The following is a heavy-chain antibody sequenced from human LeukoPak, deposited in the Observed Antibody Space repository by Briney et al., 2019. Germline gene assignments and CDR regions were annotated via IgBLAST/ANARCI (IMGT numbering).Heavy chain of an antibody. V-gene: IGHV3-48*03. CDR3: ARASLGMSLI. Sequence: GGSLRLSFAASEFTFSSYEMNWVRQAPGKGLEWVSYISSSGSTIYYADSVKGRFTISRDNANNSLYLQTNSLRAEDTAVYYCARASLGMSLIWGQGTMVTVSS. J-gene: IGHJ3*02. D-gene: IGHD3-16*01. CDR1: EFTFSSYE. CDR2: ISSSGSTI.